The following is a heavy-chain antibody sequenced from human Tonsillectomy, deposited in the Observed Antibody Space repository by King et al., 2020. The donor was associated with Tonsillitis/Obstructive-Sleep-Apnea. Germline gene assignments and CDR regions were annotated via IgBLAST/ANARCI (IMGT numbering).Heavy chain of an antibody. V-gene: IGHV3-7*01. CDR2: INQDGSET. CDR1: GFTFSRYW. Sequence: VQLVQSGGTLVQPGGSLRLSCEASGFTFSRYWMTWVRQAPGKGLEWVANINQDGSETQYVDSVKGRFTISRDNADNSLYLQMDSLRAEDTAVYYCTRDPWSGFRGGICYGAFDIWGQGTMVTVSS. D-gene: IGHD2-15*01. CDR3: TRDPWSGFRGGICYGAFDI. J-gene: IGHJ3*02.